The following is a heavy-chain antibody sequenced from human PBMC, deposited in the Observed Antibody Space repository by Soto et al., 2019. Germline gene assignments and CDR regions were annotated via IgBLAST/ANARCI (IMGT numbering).Heavy chain of an antibody. Sequence: QVQLQESGPGLVRPSETLSLTCTVSGGSISTYYWSWIRQPPGKGLEWVGYVHYSGSTTYNPSLKSRVIMSIDTSKNQFSLKLSSVTAADTAVYYCAGGKFVGPWGQGTLVTVSS. CDR2: VHYSGST. J-gene: IGHJ5*02. D-gene: IGHD3-3*01. CDR1: GGSISTYY. CDR3: AGGKFVGP. V-gene: IGHV4-59*13.